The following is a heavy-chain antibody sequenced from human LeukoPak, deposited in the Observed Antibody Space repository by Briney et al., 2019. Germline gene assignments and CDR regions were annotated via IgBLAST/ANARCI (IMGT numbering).Heavy chain of an antibody. V-gene: IGHV1-69*04. J-gene: IGHJ4*02. CDR2: IIPILGIA. Sequence: GASVKVSCKASGGTFSSYAISWVRQAPGQGLEWMGRIIPILGIANYAQKFQGRVTITADKSTSTAYMELSSLRSDDTAVYYCARVISSSWDQRGEDFDYWGQGTLVTVSS. CDR3: ARVISSSWDQRGEDFDY. CDR1: GGTFSSYA. D-gene: IGHD6-13*01.